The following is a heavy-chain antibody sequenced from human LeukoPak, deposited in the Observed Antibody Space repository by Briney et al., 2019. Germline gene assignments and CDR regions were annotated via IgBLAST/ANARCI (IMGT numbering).Heavy chain of an antibody. Sequence: PGGSLRLSCAASGFIFDDYDMNWVRQAPGKGLVWVSRINSDGSSTSYADSVKGRFTISRDNAKNTLYLQMNSLRAEDTAVYYCASESGSYLGAFDIWGQGTMVTVS. V-gene: IGHV3-74*01. CDR1: GFIFDDYD. J-gene: IGHJ3*02. CDR2: INSDGSST. D-gene: IGHD1-26*01. CDR3: ASESGSYLGAFDI.